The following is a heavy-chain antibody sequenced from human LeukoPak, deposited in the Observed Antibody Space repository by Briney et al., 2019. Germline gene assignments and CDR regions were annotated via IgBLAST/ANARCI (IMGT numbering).Heavy chain of an antibody. V-gene: IGHV1-18*01. CDR3: ARASWIQLWFDY. CDR2: ISAYNGNT. D-gene: IGHD5-18*01. CDR1: GYTFTSYG. Sequence: ASVKVSCKASGYTFTSYGISWVRQAPGQGLEWMGWISAYNGNTNYAQKLQGRVTMTTDTSTSTAYMELRSLRSDDTAVYYRARASWIQLWFDYWGQGTLVTVSS. J-gene: IGHJ4*02.